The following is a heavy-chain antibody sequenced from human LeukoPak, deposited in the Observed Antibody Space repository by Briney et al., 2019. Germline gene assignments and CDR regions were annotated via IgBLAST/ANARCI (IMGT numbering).Heavy chain of an antibody. CDR2: IWYDGSNK. CDR3: ARDGSSSFDFQH. Sequence: QPGGSLRLSCAASGFTFSSYGMHWVRQAPGKGLEWVAVIWYDGSNKYYADSVKGRFTISRDNSKNTLYLQMNSLRVEDTAVYYCARDGSSSFDFQHWGQGTLVTVSS. D-gene: IGHD6-6*01. J-gene: IGHJ1*01. CDR1: GFTFSSYG. V-gene: IGHV3-33*01.